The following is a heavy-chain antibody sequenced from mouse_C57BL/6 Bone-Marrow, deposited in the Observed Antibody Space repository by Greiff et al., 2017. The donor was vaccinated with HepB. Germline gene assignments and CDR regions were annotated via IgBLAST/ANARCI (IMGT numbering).Heavy chain of an antibody. CDR2: IFPGSGST. V-gene: IGHV1-56*01. CDR1: GYTFTSLW. J-gene: IGHJ3*01. D-gene: IGHD2-4*01. Sequence: QVQLQQSGPELVRPGASVKISCKAPGYTFTSLWMQWVRLRPGQGLVWIGEIFPGSGSTYYNEKFKGKATVTVDTSSSTAYMQLSSLTSEDSAVYFCARGGGDYDDGGFAYWGQGTLVTVSA. CDR3: ARGGGDYDDGGFAY.